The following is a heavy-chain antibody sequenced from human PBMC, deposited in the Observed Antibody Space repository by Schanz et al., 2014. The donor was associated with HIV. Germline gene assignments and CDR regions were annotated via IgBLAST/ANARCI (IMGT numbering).Heavy chain of an antibody. D-gene: IGHD6-19*01. Sequence: EVQMVESGGRLVRPGGSLRLSCAVSGFTFSDYWMTWVRQAPGKGLEWVANIKQDGSEKYYLDSVEGRFTISRDNANNSLYLQLNSLNADDTAVYYCARGSWYSSGWYDDYYYYEVDVWGQGTTVTVSS. V-gene: IGHV3-7*01. J-gene: IGHJ6*02. CDR3: ARGSWYSSGWYDDYYYYEVDV. CDR2: IKQDGSEK. CDR1: GFTFSDYW.